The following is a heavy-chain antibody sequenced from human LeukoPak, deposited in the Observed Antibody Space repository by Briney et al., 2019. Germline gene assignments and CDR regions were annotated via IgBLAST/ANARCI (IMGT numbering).Heavy chain of an antibody. J-gene: IGHJ4*02. CDR1: GFTFSSCG. CDR3: ATETIGRHYDY. CDR2: IGPTGTDR. V-gene: IGHV3-21*01. Sequence: GGSLRLSCAASGFTFSSCGFNWVRQAPGKGLEWVSSIGPTGTDRYYADSIRGRFTISRDNAKNSMYLQMDSLRDEDTAVYYCATETIGRHYDYWGQGTLLTVSS. D-gene: IGHD1-14*01.